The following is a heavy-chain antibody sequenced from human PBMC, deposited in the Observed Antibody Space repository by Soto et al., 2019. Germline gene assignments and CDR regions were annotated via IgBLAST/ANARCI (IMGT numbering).Heavy chain of an antibody. V-gene: IGHV4-59*01. CDR1: GGSISSYY. CDR3: AREGVQQQLVTNWFDP. D-gene: IGHD6-13*01. CDR2: IYYSGST. J-gene: IGHJ5*02. Sequence: ETLSLTCTVSGGSISSYYWSWIRQPPGKGLEWIGYIYYSGSTNYNPSLKSRVTISVDTSKNQFSLKLSSVTAADTAVYYCAREGVQQQLVTNWFDPWGQGTLVTVSS.